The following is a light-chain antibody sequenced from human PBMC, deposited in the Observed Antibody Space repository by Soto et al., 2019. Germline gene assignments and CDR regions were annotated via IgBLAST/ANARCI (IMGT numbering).Light chain of an antibody. V-gene: IGLV2-8*01. CDR3: SSYAGSLYV. Sequence: QSALTQPPSASGSPGHSVTISCTGTSSDIGDYNYVSWYQQHPGKAPKLMIYEVSKRPSGVPDRFSGSKSGNTASLTVSGLQAEDEADYYCSSYAGSLYVFGTGTKVTVL. CDR2: EVS. J-gene: IGLJ1*01. CDR1: SSDIGDYNY.